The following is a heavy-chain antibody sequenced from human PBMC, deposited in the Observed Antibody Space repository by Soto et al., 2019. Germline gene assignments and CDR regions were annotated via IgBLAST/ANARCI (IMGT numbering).Heavy chain of an antibody. CDR3: GKVLVGATGHTDSDS. CDR2: IDYNGVT. J-gene: IGHJ4*02. CDR1: GGSMYRSGYY. Sequence: QVQLQESGPRLVKPSETLSLTCTVSGGSMYRSGYYWGWIRQPPGRGLEWIGNIDYNGVTYSNPSLKSRVTISRDTSKNQFSLKLTSVTAADTALYYCGKVLVGATGHTDSDSWGPGTLVAVSS. V-gene: IGHV4-39*01. D-gene: IGHD2-15*01.